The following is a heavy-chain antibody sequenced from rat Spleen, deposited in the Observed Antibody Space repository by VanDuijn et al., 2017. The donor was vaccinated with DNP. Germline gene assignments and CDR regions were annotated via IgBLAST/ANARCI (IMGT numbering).Heavy chain of an antibody. J-gene: IGHJ2*01. Sequence: EVQLVESGGGLVQPGRSLKLSCAASGFTFSDYNMAWVRQAPKKGLEWVATISYDGSSTYYRDSVKGRFAISRDNAKSTLYLQMDSVGSEDTATYYCATAHTYWGQGVMVTVSS. CDR2: ISYDGSST. D-gene: IGHD1-7*01. V-gene: IGHV5-7*01. CDR3: ATAHTY. CDR1: GFTFSDYN.